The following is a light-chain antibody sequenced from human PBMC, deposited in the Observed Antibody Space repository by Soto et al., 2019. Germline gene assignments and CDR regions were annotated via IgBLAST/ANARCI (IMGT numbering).Light chain of an antibody. CDR2: EVS. Sequence: QSALTQPAAVSGSPGQSITISCTGTSSDVGGYNYVSWYQQHPCKAPKLMIYEVSNRPSGVSNRFSGSKSGNTASLTISGLQDEDEADYYCSSYTSSSTHVVFGGGTKLTVL. CDR1: SSDVGGYNY. CDR3: SSYTSSSTHVV. J-gene: IGLJ2*01. V-gene: IGLV2-14*01.